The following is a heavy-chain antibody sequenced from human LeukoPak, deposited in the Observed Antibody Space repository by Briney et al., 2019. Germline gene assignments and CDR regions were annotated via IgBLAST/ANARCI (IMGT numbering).Heavy chain of an antibody. CDR3: ATQRGSYLWGTDFDY. J-gene: IGHJ4*02. D-gene: IGHD3-16*01. Sequence: ASVKVSCEASGYTLSDYYIYWVRQAPGQGLEWLGWLNPHSGGTNYAQKFQGRVTMTRDTSISAAYMELSRLRSDDTALYYCATQRGSYLWGTDFDYWGQGTLVTVSS. CDR2: LNPHSGGT. V-gene: IGHV1-2*02. CDR1: GYTLSDYY.